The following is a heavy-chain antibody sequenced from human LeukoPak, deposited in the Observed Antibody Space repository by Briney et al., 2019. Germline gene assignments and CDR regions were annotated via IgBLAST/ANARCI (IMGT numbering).Heavy chain of an antibody. V-gene: IGHV7-4-1*02. CDR2: INTNTGNP. CDR1: GYTFTSYA. D-gene: IGHD3-9*01. Sequence: ASVKVSCKASGYTFTSYAMNWVRQAPGQGLEWMGWINTNTGNPTYAQGFTGRFVFSLDTSVSTAYLQISSLKAEDTAVYYCARDRLLRKFEGPGRFGFYMDVWGKGTTVTISS. J-gene: IGHJ6*03. CDR3: ARDRLLRKFEGPGRFGFYMDV.